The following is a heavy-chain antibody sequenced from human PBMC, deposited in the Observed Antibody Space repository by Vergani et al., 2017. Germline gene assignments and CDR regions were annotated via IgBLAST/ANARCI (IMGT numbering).Heavy chain of an antibody. Sequence: QVQLQESGPGLVKPPGTLSLTCAVSCDSISSNNCWTWVRQPPGKGLEWIGEICHTEDTKYSPSLKSRVTVAVDESSNLFSLRLNSVTAADTAVYYCATIGDRRWGYYFDYWGQGILVTVSS. CDR1: CDSISSNNC. V-gene: IGHV4-4*03. J-gene: IGHJ4*02. CDR3: ATIGDRRWGYYFDY. CDR2: ICHTEDT. D-gene: IGHD3-16*01.